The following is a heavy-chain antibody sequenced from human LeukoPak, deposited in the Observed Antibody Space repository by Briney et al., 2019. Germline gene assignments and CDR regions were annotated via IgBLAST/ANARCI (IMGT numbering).Heavy chain of an antibody. Sequence: GGSLRLSCAASGFTFSSFAMSWVRQTPGKGLEWVAALSGSDPGTYYPASVRGRFIISRDNSKNTLYLQMSSLRAEDTAIYYCAKASLGHCSDVFCYHFDYWGQGTLVTVSS. V-gene: IGHV3-23*01. CDR3: AKASLGHCSDVFCYHFDY. CDR1: GFTFSSFA. J-gene: IGHJ4*02. D-gene: IGHD2-15*01. CDR2: LSGSDPGT.